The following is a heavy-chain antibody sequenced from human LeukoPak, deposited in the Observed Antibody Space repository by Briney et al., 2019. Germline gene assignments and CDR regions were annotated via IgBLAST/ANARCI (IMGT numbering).Heavy chain of an antibody. CDR2: INHSGST. CDR3: ARENHTFNWNYDYYYMDV. D-gene: IGHD1-20*01. J-gene: IGHJ6*03. V-gene: IGHV4-34*01. CDR1: GGSFSGYY. Sequence: KPSETLSLTCAVYGGSFSGYYWSWIRQPPGKGLEWIGEINHSGSTNYNPSLKSRVTISVDTSKNQFSLKLSSVTAADTAVYCCARENHTFNWNYDYYYMDVWGKGTTVTVSS.